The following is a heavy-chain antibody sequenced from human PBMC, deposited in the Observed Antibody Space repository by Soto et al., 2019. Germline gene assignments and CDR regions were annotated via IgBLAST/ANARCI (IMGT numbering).Heavy chain of an antibody. J-gene: IGHJ6*02. Sequence: ASVKVSCKASGYTFTGYYMHWVRQAPGQGLEWMGWINPNSGGTNYAQKFQGWVTMTRDTSISTAYMELSRLRSDDTAVYYCARDPRGGTSSPTPTYYYYGMDVWGQGTTVTVSS. D-gene: IGHD1-26*01. CDR3: ARDPRGGTSSPTPTYYYYGMDV. CDR2: INPNSGGT. V-gene: IGHV1-2*04. CDR1: GYTFTGYY.